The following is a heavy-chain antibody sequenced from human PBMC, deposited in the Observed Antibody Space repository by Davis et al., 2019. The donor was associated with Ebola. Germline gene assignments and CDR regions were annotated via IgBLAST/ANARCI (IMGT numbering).Heavy chain of an antibody. Sequence: PSETLSLTCTVSGGSVSSGSYYWSWIRQPPGKGLEWIGYIYYSGSTNYNPSLKSRVTISVDTSKNQFSLKLSSVTAADTAVYYCARPLPNYYDSSGYVFGAFDIWGQGTMVTVSS. V-gene: IGHV4-61*01. CDR2: IYYSGST. CDR1: GGSVSSGSYY. CDR3: ARPLPNYYDSSGYVFGAFDI. J-gene: IGHJ3*02. D-gene: IGHD3-22*01.